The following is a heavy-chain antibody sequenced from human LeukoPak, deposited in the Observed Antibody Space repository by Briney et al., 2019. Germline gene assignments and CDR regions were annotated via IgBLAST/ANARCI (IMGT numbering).Heavy chain of an antibody. D-gene: IGHD3-10*01. CDR1: GGSISSSSYY. CDR3: ARVYGSGSEYYFDY. Sequence: SETLSLTCTVSGGSISSSSYYWGWIRQPPGKGLEWIGSIYYSGSTYYNPSLKSRVTTSVDTSKNQFSLKLSSVTAADTAVYYCARVYGSGSEYYFDYWGQGTLVTVSS. J-gene: IGHJ4*02. CDR2: IYYSGST. V-gene: IGHV4-39*01.